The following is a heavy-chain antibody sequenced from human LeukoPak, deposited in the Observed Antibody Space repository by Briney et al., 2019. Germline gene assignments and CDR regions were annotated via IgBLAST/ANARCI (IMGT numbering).Heavy chain of an antibody. V-gene: IGHV3-30*03. J-gene: IGHJ4*02. CDR1: GFTFSSYS. CDR2: ISYDGSNK. D-gene: IGHD2-8*02. CDR3: ARDPGGYELGY. Sequence: GGSLRLSCAASGFTFSSYSMNWVRQAPGKGLEWVAVISYDGSNKYYADSVKGRFTISRDNSKNTLYLQMNSLRAEDTAVYYCARDPGGYELGYWGQGTLVTVSS.